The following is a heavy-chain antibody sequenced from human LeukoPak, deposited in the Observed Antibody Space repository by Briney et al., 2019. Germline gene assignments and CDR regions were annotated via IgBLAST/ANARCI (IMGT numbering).Heavy chain of an antibody. CDR2: IYHSGTT. D-gene: IGHD2-2*01. CDR3: ANKVYCSTTSCYHAGF. Sequence: SETLSLTCAVSGDSLRSSNWWSWVRQPPGKGLEWIGEIYHSGTTNYNPSLKSRVTISMDTSKSQFSLNLRSVTAADTAVYYCANKVYCSTTSCYHAGFWGQGTLVTVSS. J-gene: IGHJ4*02. V-gene: IGHV4-4*02. CDR1: GDSLRSSNW.